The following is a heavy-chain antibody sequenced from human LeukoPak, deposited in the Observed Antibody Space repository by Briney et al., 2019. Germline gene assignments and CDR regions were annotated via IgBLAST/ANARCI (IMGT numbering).Heavy chain of an antibody. Sequence: SETLSLTCAVYGGSFSGYYWSWIRQPPGKGLEWIGEINHSGSTNYNPSLKSRVTISVDTSKNQFSLKLSSVTAADTAVYYCARGLLGVVVPAAIRRAGRGFDPWGQGTLVTVSS. CDR3: ARGLLGVVVPAAIRRAGRGFDP. V-gene: IGHV4-34*01. J-gene: IGHJ5*02. D-gene: IGHD2-2*02. CDR1: GGSFSGYY. CDR2: INHSGST.